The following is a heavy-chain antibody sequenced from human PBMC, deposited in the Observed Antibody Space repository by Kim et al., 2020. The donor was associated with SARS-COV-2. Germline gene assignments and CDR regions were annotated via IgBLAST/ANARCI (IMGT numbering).Heavy chain of an antibody. J-gene: IGHJ6*02. V-gene: IGHV3-23*01. CDR2: ISGSGGST. CDR1: GFTFSSYA. D-gene: IGHD1-1*01. CDR3: AKVDGVYNWNDGDYYYYGMDV. Sequence: GGSLRLSCAASGFTFSSYAMSWVRQAPGKGLEWVSAISGSGGSTYYADSVKGRFTISRDNSKNTLYLQMNSLRAEDTAVYYCAKVDGVYNWNDGDYYYYGMDVWGQGTTVTVSS.